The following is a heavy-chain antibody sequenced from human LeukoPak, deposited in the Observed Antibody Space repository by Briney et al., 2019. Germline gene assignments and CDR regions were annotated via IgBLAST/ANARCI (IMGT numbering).Heavy chain of an antibody. J-gene: IGHJ2*01. CDR1: GGSISSGGYS. CDR3: ARPPATGYWYFDL. D-gene: IGHD2-8*02. Sequence: SETLSLTCAVSGGSISSGGYSWSWIRQPPGKGLEWIGYIYHSGSTYYNPSLKNRVTISLDKSKNQFSLKLRSVTAADTAVYYCARPPATGYWYFDLWGRGTLVTVSS. V-gene: IGHV4-30-2*01. CDR2: IYHSGST.